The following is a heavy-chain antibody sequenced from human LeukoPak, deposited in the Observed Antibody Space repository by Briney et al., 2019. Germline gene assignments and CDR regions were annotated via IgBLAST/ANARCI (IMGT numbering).Heavy chain of an antibody. CDR1: GFTFSRNA. V-gene: IGHV3-23*01. CDR2: VIDSGKDT. CDR3: AKGVVDRGADY. D-gene: IGHD3-16*01. Sequence: GGSLRLSCAASGFTFSRNAMTWVRQAPGMGLEWVSSVIDSGKDTYYAGSVKGRFTISRDNSKGTLYLQMNSLRVEDTAVYYCAKGVVDRGADYWGQGTLVTVSS. J-gene: IGHJ4*02.